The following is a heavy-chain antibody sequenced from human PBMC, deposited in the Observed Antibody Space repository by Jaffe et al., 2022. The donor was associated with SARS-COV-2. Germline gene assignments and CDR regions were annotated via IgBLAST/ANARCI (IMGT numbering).Heavy chain of an antibody. CDR2: ISGSGGST. D-gene: IGHD3-22*01. V-gene: IGHV3-23*01. J-gene: IGHJ5*02. Sequence: EVQLLESGGGLVQPGGSLRLSCAASGFTFSSYAMSWVRQAPGKGLEWVSAISGSGGSTYYADSVKGRFTISRDNSKNTLYLQMNSLRAEDTAVYYCAKDGYYYDSSGYYSPCWFDPWGQGTLVTVSS. CDR1: GFTFSSYA. CDR3: AKDGYYYDSSGYYSPCWFDP.